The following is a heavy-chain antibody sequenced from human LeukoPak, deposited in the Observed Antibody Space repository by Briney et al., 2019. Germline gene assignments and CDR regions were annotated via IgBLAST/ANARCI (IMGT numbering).Heavy chain of an antibody. Sequence: SETLSLTCDVSGASIRRYYWNWIRQPPGKGLEWIGYIYYIGSTNYNPSLKSRVIISLDTSKNHFSLKLSSVTAADTAVYYCARDDRSDYWGQGTLVTVSS. J-gene: IGHJ4*02. CDR1: GASIRRYY. CDR3: ARDDRSDY. D-gene: IGHD2-15*01. CDR2: IYYIGST. V-gene: IGHV4-59*01.